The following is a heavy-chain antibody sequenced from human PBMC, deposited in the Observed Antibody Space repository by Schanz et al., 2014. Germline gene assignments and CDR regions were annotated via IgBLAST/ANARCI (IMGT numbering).Heavy chain of an antibody. CDR1: GYSFSAYY. CDR2: FT. V-gene: IGHV1-2*06. Sequence: QVQLVQSGAELKNPGASVKVSCKASGYSFSAYYIHWMRQAPGQGLEWLGRFTHISQKFQGRVTMAREASSTTAYMELNSLRSDDAAVYYCVRELSGGTFDYGGQGALVTVSS. D-gene: IGHD1-1*01. J-gene: IGHJ4*02. CDR3: VRELSGGTFDY.